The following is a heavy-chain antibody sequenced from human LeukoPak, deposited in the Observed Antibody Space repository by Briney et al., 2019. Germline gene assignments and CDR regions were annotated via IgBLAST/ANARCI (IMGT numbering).Heavy chain of an antibody. CDR2: IKQDGSEK. V-gene: IGHV3-7*01. J-gene: IGHJ4*02. Sequence: GGSLRLSCAVSGFTFSSYWMSWVRQAPGKGLEWVANIKQDGSEKYYVDSVKGRFTISRDNAKNSLYLQMNGLRAEDTAVYYCARRQGSYFDTSGYYNGWGQGTLVTVSS. CDR3: ARRQGSYFDTSGYYNG. CDR1: GFTFSSYW. D-gene: IGHD3-22*01.